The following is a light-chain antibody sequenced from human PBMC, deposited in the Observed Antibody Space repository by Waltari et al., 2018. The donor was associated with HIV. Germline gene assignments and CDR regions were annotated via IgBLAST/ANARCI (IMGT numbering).Light chain of an antibody. CDR2: VYNDGSH. J-gene: IGLJ3*02. V-gene: IGLV4-69*01. CDR3: QTWGSGIWV. CDR1: SDFSDYP. Sequence: QRVLTQSPSASASLGASVTLPCTLSSDFSDYPIARHPQHPEKGPRYLMKVYNDGSHYTGDGTPDRFSGSSSGAERYLIISSLQSEDEADYYCQTWGSGIWVFGGGTKLTVL.